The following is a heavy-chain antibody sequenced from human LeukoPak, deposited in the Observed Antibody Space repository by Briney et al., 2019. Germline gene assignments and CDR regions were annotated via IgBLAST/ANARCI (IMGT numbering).Heavy chain of an antibody. Sequence: SETLSLTCTVSGASVTDYYWSWIRQSPGKGLEWISYIHHSGNSDYNPSLRSRVTTSLDTSKNQFSLNLISVTAADTAVYYCTRGHWGLQSWGQGTLVTVSS. CDR2: IHHSGNS. D-gene: IGHD7-27*01. V-gene: IGHV4-59*02. CDR3: TRGHWGLQS. CDR1: GASVTDYY. J-gene: IGHJ5*02.